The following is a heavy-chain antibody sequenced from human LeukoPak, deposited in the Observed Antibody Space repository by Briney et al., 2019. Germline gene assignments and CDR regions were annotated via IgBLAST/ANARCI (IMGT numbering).Heavy chain of an antibody. J-gene: IGHJ6*02. V-gene: IGHV4-31*03. CDR3: ARGGYSYGYPRYYYGMDV. D-gene: IGHD5-18*01. CDR1: GGSISSGGYY. CDR2: IYYSGST. Sequence: SETLSLTCTVSGGSISSGGYYWSWIRQHPGKGLEWIGYIYYSGSTYYNPSLKSRVTISVDTSKNQFSLKLSSVTAADTAVYYCARGGYSYGYPRYYYGMDVWGQGTTVTVSS.